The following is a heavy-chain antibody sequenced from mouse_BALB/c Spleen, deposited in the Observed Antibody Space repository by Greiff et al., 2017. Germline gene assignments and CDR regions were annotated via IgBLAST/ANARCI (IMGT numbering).Heavy chain of an antibody. CDR2: ILPGRGST. V-gene: IGHV1-9*01. J-gene: IGHJ4*01. CDR1: GYTFSSYW. CDR3: ANYYAMDY. Sequence: QVQLQQSGAELMKPGASVKISCKATGYTFSSYWIEWVKQRPGHGLEWIGEILPGRGSTNYNEKFKGKATFTADTSSNTAYMQLSSLTSEDSAVYYCANYYAMDYWGQGTSVTVSS.